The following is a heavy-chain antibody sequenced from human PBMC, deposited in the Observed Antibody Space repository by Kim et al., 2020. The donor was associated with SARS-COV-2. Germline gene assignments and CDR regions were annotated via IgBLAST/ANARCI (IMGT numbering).Heavy chain of an antibody. D-gene: IGHD6-13*01. J-gene: IGHJ4*02. CDR1: GFTFSSYS. CDR3: ARESYRSSSWPYYFDY. V-gene: IGHV3-21*01. CDR2: ISSSSSYI. Sequence: GGSLRLSCAASGFTFSSYSMNWVRQAPGKGLEWVSSISSSSSYIYYADSVKGRFTISRDNAKNSLYLQMNSLRAEDTAVYYCARESYRSSSWPYYFDYWGQGTLVTVSS.